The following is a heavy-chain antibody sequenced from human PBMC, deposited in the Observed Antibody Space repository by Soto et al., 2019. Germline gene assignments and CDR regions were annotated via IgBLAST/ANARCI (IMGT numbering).Heavy chain of an antibody. CDR1: GGSISSYY. V-gene: IGHV4-59*12. CDR2: IYYSGST. D-gene: IGHD3-22*01. J-gene: IGHJ4*02. CDR3: AREGYDSSGYYYRFDY. Sequence: SETLSLTCTVSGGSISSYYWSGIRQPPGKGLEWIGYIYYSGSTYYNPSLKSRVTISVDTSKNQFSLKLSSVTAADTAVYYCAREGYDSSGYYYRFDYWGQGTLVTVSS.